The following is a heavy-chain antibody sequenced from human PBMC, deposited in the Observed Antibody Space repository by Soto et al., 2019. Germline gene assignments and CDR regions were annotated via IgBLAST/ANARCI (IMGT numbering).Heavy chain of an antibody. CDR2: ISGSGEMT. D-gene: IGHD1-1*01. Sequence: GSLRLSCAASGFTFRGDAMSWVRQAPGKGLEWVSSISGSGEMTHYAESVKGRFTISRDNSKNTLYPQMESLRAEDTALYYCARSEMTYNWNDWGQGTLVTVSS. V-gene: IGHV3-23*01. CDR3: ARSEMTYNWND. CDR1: GFTFRGDA. J-gene: IGHJ4*02.